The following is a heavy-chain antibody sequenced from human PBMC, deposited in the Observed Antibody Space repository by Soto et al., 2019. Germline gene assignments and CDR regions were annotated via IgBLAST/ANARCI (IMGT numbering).Heavy chain of an antibody. D-gene: IGHD5-12*01. CDR3: AREGNLGRWLQPLDF. V-gene: IGHV4-59*01. CDR1: GDSISAYS. J-gene: IGHJ4*02. CDR2: IHYNGNT. Sequence: QVQLQVSGPGLVKHSETLSLTCTVSGDSISAYSWSWVRQPPGKGLEWIGNIHYNGNTKYSPSLKSRVTMSVDTSKNHFSLRLISVTAADTAIYFCAREGNLGRWLQPLDFWGQGTLVTVSS.